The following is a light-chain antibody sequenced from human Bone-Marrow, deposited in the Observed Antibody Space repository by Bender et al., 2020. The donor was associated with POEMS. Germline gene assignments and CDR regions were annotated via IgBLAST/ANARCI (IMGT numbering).Light chain of an antibody. CDR2: SSH. V-gene: IGLV1-44*01. J-gene: IGLJ3*02. Sequence: QSVLTQPPSASGTPGQRVTISCSGGSSNIGAHAVNWYQHLPGTAPKLLIYSSHRRPSEVPDRFSGSRSGTSASLAISGLQSEEEATYYCAAWDDSLNGWVFGGGTYLTVL. CDR3: AAWDDSLNGWV. CDR1: SSNIGAHA.